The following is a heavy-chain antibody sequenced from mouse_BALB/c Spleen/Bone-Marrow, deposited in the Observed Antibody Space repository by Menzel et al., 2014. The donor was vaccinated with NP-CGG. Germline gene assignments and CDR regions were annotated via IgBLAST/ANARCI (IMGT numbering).Heavy chain of an antibody. CDR1: GFDFSRYR. D-gene: IGHD1-1*01. J-gene: IGHJ1*01. CDR2: INPDSSTI. V-gene: IGHV4-1*02. CDR3: ARLNYYGNLFV. Sequence: EVQLQESGGGLVQPGGSLKLSCAASGFDFSRYRMSGVRQAPGKGLEWIGEINPDSSTINYTPSLKDKFIISRDNAKNTLYLQMSKVRSEDTALYYCARLNYYGNLFVWGAGTTVTVSS.